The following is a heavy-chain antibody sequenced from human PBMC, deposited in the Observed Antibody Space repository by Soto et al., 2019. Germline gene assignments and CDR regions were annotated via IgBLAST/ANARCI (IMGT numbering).Heavy chain of an antibody. D-gene: IGHD6-6*01. Sequence: VQLQESGEGLVKPSETLSLTCTVSGGSVSSYHWTWIRQSPGKGLEWIGYIYYNGPTDYNPSLKSRVTISVSTSKRQFSLRLTSVTAADTAVYYCAREFFWRSSSSPTYYYYLDVWGKGTTVTVSS. J-gene: IGHJ6*03. CDR2: IYYNGPT. V-gene: IGHV4-59*02. CDR3: AREFFWRSSSSPTYYYYLDV. CDR1: GGSVSSYH.